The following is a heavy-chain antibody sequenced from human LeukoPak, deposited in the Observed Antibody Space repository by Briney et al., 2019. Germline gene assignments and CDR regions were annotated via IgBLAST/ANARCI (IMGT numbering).Heavy chain of an antibody. V-gene: IGHV4-59*01. Sequence: SETLSLTCTVSGGSLSSYYWSWIRQPPGKGLEWIGYIYYSGSTNYNPSLKSRVTISVDTSKNQFSLKLSSVTAADTAVYYCARAGDSSGGTYLDYWGQGTLVTVSS. D-gene: IGHD6-19*01. CDR3: ARAGDSSGGTYLDY. J-gene: IGHJ4*02. CDR1: GGSLSSYY. CDR2: IYYSGST.